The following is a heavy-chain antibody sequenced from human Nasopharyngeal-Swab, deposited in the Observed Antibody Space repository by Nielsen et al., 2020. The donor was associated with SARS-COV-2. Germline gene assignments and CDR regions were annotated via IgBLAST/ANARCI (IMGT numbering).Heavy chain of an antibody. D-gene: IGHD5-12*01. J-gene: IGHJ6*02. V-gene: IGHV3-23*01. CDR2: ISGGDDST. CDR1: GFTFSSYA. CDR3: AKDRDSGDDSGEYYYYYGMDV. Sequence: GESLKISCAASGFTFSSYAMNWVRQAPGRGLEWVSAISGGDDSTKYADSVKGRFTISRDNSKNTLDLQMNSLRAEDTAIYYCAKDRDSGDDSGEYYYYYGMDVWGQGTTGTVSS.